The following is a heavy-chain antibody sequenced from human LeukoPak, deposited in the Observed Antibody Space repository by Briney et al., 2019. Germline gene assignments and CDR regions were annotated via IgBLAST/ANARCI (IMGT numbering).Heavy chain of an antibody. V-gene: IGHV4-38-2*02. CDR2: IYHSGST. CDR1: GYSISSGYY. CDR3: ARDVVRGVIDY. J-gene: IGHJ4*02. Sequence: PSETLSLTCAVSGYSISSGYYWGWIRQPPGKGLEWIGGIYHSGSTYYNPSLKSRVTISVDTSKNQFSLKLSSVTAADTAVYYCARDVVRGVIDYWGQGTLVTVSS. D-gene: IGHD3-10*01.